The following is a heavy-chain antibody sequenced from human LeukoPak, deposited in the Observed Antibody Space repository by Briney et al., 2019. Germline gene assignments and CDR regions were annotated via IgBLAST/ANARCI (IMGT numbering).Heavy chain of an antibody. D-gene: IGHD3-3*01. J-gene: IGHJ6*02. Sequence: SETLSLTCAVSGGSISSGGSSWSWIRQPAGKGLEWIGRIYTSGSTNYNPSLKSRVTMSVDTSKNQFSLKLSSVTAADTAVYYCARASPYPVWSGYDTYYYYGMDVWGQGTTVTVSS. CDR1: GGSISSGGSS. V-gene: IGHV4-61*02. CDR3: ARASPYPVWSGYDTYYYYGMDV. CDR2: IYTSGST.